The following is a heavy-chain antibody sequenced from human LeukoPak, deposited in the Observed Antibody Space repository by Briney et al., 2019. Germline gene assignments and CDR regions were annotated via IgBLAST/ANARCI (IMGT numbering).Heavy chain of an antibody. Sequence: GGSLRLSCAASGFTFSSYSMNWVRQAPGKGLEWVSSISSSSSYIYYADSVKGRFTISRDNAKNSLYLQMNSLRAEDTAVYYCAKADHSSSWYWRTLEAGEYFQHWGQGTLVTVSS. D-gene: IGHD6-13*01. CDR2: ISSSSSYI. J-gene: IGHJ1*01. CDR3: AKADHSSSWYWRTLEAGEYFQH. V-gene: IGHV3-21*01. CDR1: GFTFSSYS.